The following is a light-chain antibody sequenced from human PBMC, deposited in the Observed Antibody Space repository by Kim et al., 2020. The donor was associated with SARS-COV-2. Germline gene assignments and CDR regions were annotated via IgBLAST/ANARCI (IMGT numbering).Light chain of an antibody. J-gene: IGLJ2*01. CDR3: QAWDSSVVV. V-gene: IGLV3-1*01. CDR1: KLGDKF. CDR2: QDS. Sequence: SVSRGKTASITCSGDKLGDKFACWYQQKPGQSPVLVIYQDSKRPSGIPERFSGSNSGNTATLTISGTQAMDEADYYCQAWDSSVVVFGGGTQVTVL.